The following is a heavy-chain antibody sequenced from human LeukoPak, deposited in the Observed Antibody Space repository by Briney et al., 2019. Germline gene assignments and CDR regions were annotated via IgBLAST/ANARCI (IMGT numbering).Heavy chain of an antibody. J-gene: IGHJ4*02. V-gene: IGHV4-34*01. D-gene: IGHD2-15*01. CDR1: GGSFSGYY. CDR2: INHSGST. CDR3: ASGVVVPVFDY. Sequence: SETLSLTCAVYGGSFSGYYWSWIRQPPGKGLEWIGEINHSGSTNYNPSLKSRVTISVDTSKNQFSLKLSSVTAADTAVCYCASGVVVPVFDYWGQGTLVTVSS.